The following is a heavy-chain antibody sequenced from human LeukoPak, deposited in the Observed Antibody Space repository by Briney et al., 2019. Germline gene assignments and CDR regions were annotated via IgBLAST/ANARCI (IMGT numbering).Heavy chain of an antibody. CDR1: GDSISGYY. CDR2: IYSSGIT. D-gene: IGHD1-26*01. V-gene: IGHV4-59*12. J-gene: IGHJ6*02. CDR3: ARDEIVGGRDYYYGMDV. Sequence: PSETLSLTCTVSGDSISGYYWIWIRQPPGKGLEWIGHIYSSGITKYNPSLQSRVTISVDTSKNQFSLKLSSVTAADTAVYYCARDEIVGGRDYYYGMDVWGQGTTVTVSS.